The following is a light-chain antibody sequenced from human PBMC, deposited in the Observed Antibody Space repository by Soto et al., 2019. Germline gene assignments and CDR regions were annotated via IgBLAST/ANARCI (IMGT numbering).Light chain of an antibody. V-gene: IGKV1-9*01. J-gene: IGKJ1*01. CDR2: AAS. CDR1: QGISSY. CDR3: QQLNSYPQP. Sequence: DIQLTQSPSFLSASVGDRVTITCRASQGISSYLAWYQQKPGKAPKLLIYAASTLQSGVPSRFSGSGSGTEFTLPISSLQPEDFATYYCQQLNSYPQPFGQGTKVEIK.